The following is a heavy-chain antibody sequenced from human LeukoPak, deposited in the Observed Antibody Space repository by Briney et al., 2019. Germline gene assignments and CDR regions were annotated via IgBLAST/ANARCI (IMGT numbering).Heavy chain of an antibody. Sequence: QSGGSLRLSCAASGFTFSTYGMHWVRQAPGKGLEWVAFIRYDGSNKYYADSVKGRFTISRDNSKNTLYLQMNSLRAEDTAVYYCAKPDSPGGSGYYRLFDYWGQGTLVTVSS. V-gene: IGHV3-30*02. CDR2: IRYDGSNK. J-gene: IGHJ4*02. D-gene: IGHD3-22*01. CDR1: GFTFSTYG. CDR3: AKPDSPGGSGYYRLFDY.